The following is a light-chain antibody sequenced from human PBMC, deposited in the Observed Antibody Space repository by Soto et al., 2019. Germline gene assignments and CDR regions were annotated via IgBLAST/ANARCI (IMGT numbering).Light chain of an antibody. CDR2: DTS. CDR1: TGAVTSSHF. V-gene: IGLV7-46*01. CDR3: LVSFSGDRVV. J-gene: IGLJ3*02. Sequence: QAVVTQEPSLTVSPGGTVTLTCGSSTGAVTSSHFPYWFQQKPGHAPRTLIYDTSNKHSWTPARFSGSLLGGKAALTLSGAQPEDEAEYFCLVSFSGDRVVFGGGTKLTVL.